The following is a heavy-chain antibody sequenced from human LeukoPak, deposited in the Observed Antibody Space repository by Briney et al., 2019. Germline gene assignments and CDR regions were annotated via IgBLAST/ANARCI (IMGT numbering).Heavy chain of an antibody. Sequence: QTGGSLRLSCAATGLTFSSYWMHWVRQAPGKGLVWVSRIKSDGSSTSYADSVKGRFTISRDNAKNTLYLQMNSLRVEDTAVYYCARDAFGVDKSPFWGQGILVTVSS. CDR1: GLTFSSYW. D-gene: IGHD3-3*01. CDR2: IKSDGSST. CDR3: ARDAFGVDKSPF. V-gene: IGHV3-74*01. J-gene: IGHJ4*02.